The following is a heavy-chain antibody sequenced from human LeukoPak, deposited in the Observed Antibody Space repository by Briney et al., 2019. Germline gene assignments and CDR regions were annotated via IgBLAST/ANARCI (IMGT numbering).Heavy chain of an antibody. Sequence: GESLQISCQGSGYSFTSYWIGWVRQMPGKGLEWMGIIYPGDSDTRYSPSFQGQVTISADKSISTAYLQWSSLKASDTAMYYCARHGSAYDPYYYYYYMDVWGKGTTVTVSS. CDR3: ARHGSAYDPYYYYYYMDV. CDR1: GYSFTSYW. V-gene: IGHV5-51*01. CDR2: IYPGDSDT. D-gene: IGHD3-10*01. J-gene: IGHJ6*03.